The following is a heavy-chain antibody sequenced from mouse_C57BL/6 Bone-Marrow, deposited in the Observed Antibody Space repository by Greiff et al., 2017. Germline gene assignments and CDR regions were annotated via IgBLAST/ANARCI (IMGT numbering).Heavy chain of an antibody. Sequence: VQLQQSGAELVRPGASVKLSCKASGYTFTDYYINWVKQRPGQGLEWIARIYPGSGNTYYNEKFKGKATLTAAKSSSTAYMQLISLTFEDSAFYFCARWCSTYEYFDYWGQGTTLTVSS. V-gene: IGHV1-76*01. D-gene: IGHD5-1*01. CDR3: ARWCSTYEYFDY. CDR2: IYPGSGNT. J-gene: IGHJ2*01. CDR1: GYTFTDYY.